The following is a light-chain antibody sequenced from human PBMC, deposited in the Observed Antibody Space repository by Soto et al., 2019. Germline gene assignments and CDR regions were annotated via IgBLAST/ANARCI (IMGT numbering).Light chain of an antibody. CDR3: LQDYNYPWT. J-gene: IGKJ1*01. V-gene: IGKV1-6*01. CDR2: AAS. CDR1: QDIRNE. Sequence: AIQMTQSPSSLSASVGDRVTITCRASQDIRNELGWYQQKPGKAPKLLNYAASSLQSGVPSRFSGSGSGTDFTLTISSLQPEDFATYYCLQDYNYPWTFGQGTKVEIK.